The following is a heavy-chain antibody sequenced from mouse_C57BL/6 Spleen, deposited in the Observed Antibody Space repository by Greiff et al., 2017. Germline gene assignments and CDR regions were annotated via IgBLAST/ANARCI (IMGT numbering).Heavy chain of an antibody. CDR1: GYSFTGYY. V-gene: IGHV1-31*01. CDR3: AGSDSSGYVGFAY. CDR2: IYPYNGVS. J-gene: IGHJ3*01. D-gene: IGHD3-2*02. Sequence: VHVQQSGPELVKPGASVKISCKASGYSFTGYYMHWVKQSHGNILDWIGYIYPYNGVSSYNQKFKGKATLTVDKSSSTAYLELRILTSEDSAVYYCAGSDSSGYVGFAYWGQGTLVTVSA.